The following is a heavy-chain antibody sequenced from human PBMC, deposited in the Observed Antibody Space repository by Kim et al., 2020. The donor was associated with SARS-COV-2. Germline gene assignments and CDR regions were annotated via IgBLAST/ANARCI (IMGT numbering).Heavy chain of an antibody. V-gene: IGHV3-20*01. J-gene: IGHJ4*02. CDR2: ST. D-gene: IGHD3-16*01. Sequence: STVYADYVKGRFTISRDNAKNAVSPQMNSPRAENTVLYHCVRCYAGWPFDLWGQGTLVTVSS. CDR3: VRCYAGWPFDL.